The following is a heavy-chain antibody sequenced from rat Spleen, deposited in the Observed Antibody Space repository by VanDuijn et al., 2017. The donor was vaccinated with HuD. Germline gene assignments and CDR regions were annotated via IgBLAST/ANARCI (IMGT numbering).Heavy chain of an antibody. CDR1: GFAFSSYY. CDR2: ISNVGGDT. V-gene: IGHV5-25*01. CDR3: ARRYDFDY. Sequence: EVQLVESGGGLVRPGRSMNLSCLASGFAFSSYYMAWVRQAPTKGLEWVASISNVGGDTHYRDSVKGRFTVSRDNAKSTLYLQMDSLRSEDTATYYCARRYDFDYWGQGVMVTVSS. D-gene: IGHD2-1*01. J-gene: IGHJ2*01.